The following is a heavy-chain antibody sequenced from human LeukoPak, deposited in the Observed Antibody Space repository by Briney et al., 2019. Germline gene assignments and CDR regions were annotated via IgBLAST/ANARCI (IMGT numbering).Heavy chain of an antibody. CDR2: IYYSGST. J-gene: IGHJ4*02. CDR1: GGSISSSSYY. V-gene: IGHV4-39*07. Sequence: SEALSLTCTVSGGSISSSSYYWGWIRQPPGKGLEWIGSIYYSGSTFYNPSLKSRVTISVDTSKNQFSLKLSSVTAADTAVYYCAMWTSGYYYDYWGQGTLVTVSS. D-gene: IGHD3-22*01. CDR3: AMWTSGYYYDY.